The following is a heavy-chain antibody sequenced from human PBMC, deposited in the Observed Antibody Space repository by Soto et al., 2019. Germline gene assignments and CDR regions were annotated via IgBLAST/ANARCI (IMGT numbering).Heavy chain of an antibody. CDR3: ARGWGVVLGETPPHWFDR. J-gene: IGHJ5*02. CDR1: GGSISSGGYY. CDR2: IYYSGST. D-gene: IGHD3-10*01. Sequence: QVQLQESGPGLVKPSQTLSLTCTVSGGSISSGGYYWSWIRQHPGKGLEWIGYIYYSGSTYYNPSLKSRVTISVDTSKNNFSLKLSSVTPADTAVYYCARGWGVVLGETPPHWFDRWVQGTLVTVAS. V-gene: IGHV4-31*03.